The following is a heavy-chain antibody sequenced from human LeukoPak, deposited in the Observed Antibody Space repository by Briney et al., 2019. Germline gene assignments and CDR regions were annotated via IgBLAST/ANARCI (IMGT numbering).Heavy chain of an antibody. CDR2: IYYSGST. CDR1: GGSISSSSYY. D-gene: IGHD1-26*01. J-gene: IGHJ4*02. V-gene: IGHV4-39*01. Sequence: SETLSLTCTVSGGSISSSSYYWGWIRQPPGKGLEWIGSIYYSGSTYYNPSLKSRVTISVDTSKNQFSLKLSSVTAADTAVYYCAKIGLSGSYPRDYWGQGTLVTVSS. CDR3: AKIGLSGSYPRDY.